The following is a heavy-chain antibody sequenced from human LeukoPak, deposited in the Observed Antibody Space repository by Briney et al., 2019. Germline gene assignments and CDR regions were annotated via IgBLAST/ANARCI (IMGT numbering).Heavy chain of an antibody. CDR3: ARHVLHSSGWYVHHFDY. CDR2: IYYSGST. Sequence: SETLSLTCTVSGDSISSYYWSWIRQPPGKGLEWIGYIYYSGSTNYNPSLKSRVTISVDTSKNQFSLKLSSVTAADTAVYYCARHVLHSSGWYVHHFDYWGQGTLVTVSS. V-gene: IGHV4-59*08. CDR1: GDSISSYY. J-gene: IGHJ4*02. D-gene: IGHD6-19*01.